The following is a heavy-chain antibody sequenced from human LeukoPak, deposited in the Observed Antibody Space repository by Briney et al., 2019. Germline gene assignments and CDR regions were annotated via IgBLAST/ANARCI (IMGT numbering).Heavy chain of an antibody. Sequence: GGSLRLSCAASGFTFSDYYMSWIRQAPGKGLEWVGRIKSRAHGGTTDYAAPVKGRFTISRDDSKNTLYLQMNSLKTEDTAVYYCTTDPIWLWLVYWGQGTLVTVSS. CDR3: TTDPIWLWLVY. D-gene: IGHD6-19*01. V-gene: IGHV3-15*01. CDR2: IKSRAHGGTT. CDR1: GFTFSDYY. J-gene: IGHJ4*02.